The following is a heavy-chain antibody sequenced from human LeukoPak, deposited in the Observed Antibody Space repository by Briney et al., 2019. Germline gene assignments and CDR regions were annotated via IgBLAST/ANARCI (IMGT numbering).Heavy chain of an antibody. CDR1: GYSISSGYY. Sequence: PSETLSLTCTVSGYSISSGYYWGWIRQPPGKGLEWIGSIYHSGSTYYNPSLKSRVTISVDTSKNQFSLKLSSVTAADTAVYYCARVRWELLRIRDYYMDVWGKGTTVTISS. V-gene: IGHV4-38-2*02. CDR2: IYHSGST. D-gene: IGHD1-26*01. J-gene: IGHJ6*03. CDR3: ARVRWELLRIRDYYMDV.